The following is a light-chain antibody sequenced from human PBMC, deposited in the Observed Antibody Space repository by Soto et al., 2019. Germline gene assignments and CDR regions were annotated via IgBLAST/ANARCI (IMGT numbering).Light chain of an antibody. CDR3: QHCCGSPQT. J-gene: IGKJ1*01. CDR2: GAS. V-gene: IGKV3-20*01. CDR1: QSVSNY. Sequence: EIVLTQSPATLSLSPGERATLSCRASQSVSNYLVWYQQKPGHAPRLLISGASSRATGIPDRFSGSGSGTDFTLTIRSLEPEDFAVYYCQHCCGSPQTFGPGTKVEIK.